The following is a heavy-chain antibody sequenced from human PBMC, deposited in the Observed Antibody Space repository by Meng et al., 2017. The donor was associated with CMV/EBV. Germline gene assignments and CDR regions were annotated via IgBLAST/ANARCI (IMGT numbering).Heavy chain of an antibody. CDR1: GFTFSSYA. CDR3: ARDIGRRGSSSFLYYYYYGMDV. Sequence: GESLKISCAASGFTFSSYAMHWVRQAPGKGLEYVSAISSNGGSTYYADSVKGRFTIFRDNSKNTLYLQMGSLRAEDMAVYYCARDIGRRGSSSFLYYYYYGMDVWGQGTTVTVSS. CDR2: ISSNGGST. J-gene: IGHJ6*02. D-gene: IGHD6-6*01. V-gene: IGHV3-64*02.